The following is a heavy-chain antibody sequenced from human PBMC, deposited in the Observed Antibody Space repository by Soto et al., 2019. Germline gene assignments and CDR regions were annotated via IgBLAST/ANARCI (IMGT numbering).Heavy chain of an antibody. V-gene: IGHV3-23*01. Sequence: GGSLRLSCAASGFTFSSYAMSWVRQAPGKGLEWVSAISGSGGSTYYADSVKGRFTISRDNSKNTLYLQMNSLRAEDTAVEYCAKDFFRSSFRGGVGDTPSGYWGQGTLVTVSS. J-gene: IGHJ4*02. CDR1: GFTFSSYA. CDR2: ISGSGGST. D-gene: IGHD3-10*01. CDR3: AKDFFRSSFRGGVGDTPSGY.